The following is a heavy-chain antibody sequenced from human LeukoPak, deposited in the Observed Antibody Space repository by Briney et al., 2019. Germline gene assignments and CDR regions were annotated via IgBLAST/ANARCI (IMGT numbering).Heavy chain of an antibody. V-gene: IGHV3-33*08. Sequence: GGSLRLSCAASGFTSSSYAMSWVRQAPGKGLEWVAVIWYDGSNKYYADSVKGRFTISRDNSKNTLYLQMNRLRAEDTAVYYCARSIFGVVIPGFDYWGQGTLVTVSS. CDR2: IWYDGSNK. CDR3: ARSIFGVVIPGFDY. CDR1: GFTSSSYA. D-gene: IGHD3-3*01. J-gene: IGHJ4*02.